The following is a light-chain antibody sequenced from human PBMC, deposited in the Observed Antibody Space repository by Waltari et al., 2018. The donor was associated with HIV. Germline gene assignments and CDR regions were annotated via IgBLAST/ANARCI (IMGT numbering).Light chain of an antibody. V-gene: IGLV3-10*01. J-gene: IGLJ3*02. CDR2: DDT. CDR1: ALPKKY. Sequence: SYELTQPPSVSVSPGQTARITCSGDALPKKYAYWYQPRSGQAPVLVIFDDTKRPSGIPERFSGSSSGTMATLTISGAQVEDEADYYCYSTDSSVDHRGVFGGGTKVTVL. CDR3: YSTDSSVDHRGV.